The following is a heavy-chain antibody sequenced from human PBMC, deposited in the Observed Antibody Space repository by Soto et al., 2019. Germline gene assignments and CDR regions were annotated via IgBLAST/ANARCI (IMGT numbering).Heavy chain of an antibody. CDR3: ERGGQDRNHYYFDY. CDR2: ISYDGSNI. CDR1: GFTFSYYA. D-gene: IGHD5-12*01. J-gene: IGHJ4*02. Sequence: QVQLMESGGGVVQPGRSLRLSCAASGFTFSYYAIHWVRQAPGKGLEWVAAISYDGSNIFYADSVRGRFTISRDNFKNTLYLQMNSLGGDDTAVYYCERGGQDRNHYYFDYWGQGSMVTVSS. V-gene: IGHV3-30-3*01.